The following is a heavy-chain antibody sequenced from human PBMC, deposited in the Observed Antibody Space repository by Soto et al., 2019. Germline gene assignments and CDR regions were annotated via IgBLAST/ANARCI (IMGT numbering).Heavy chain of an antibody. CDR3: ASATPVTTPPRY. V-gene: IGHV3-33*01. D-gene: IGHD4-17*01. Sequence: QVQLVESGGGVVQPGRSLRLSCAASGFTFSSYGMHWVRQAPGKGLEWVAVIGYDGSNKYYADSVKGRFTISRDNSKNTLYLQMNSLRAEDTAVYYCASATPVTTPPRYWGQGTLVTVSS. J-gene: IGHJ4*02. CDR1: GFTFSSYG. CDR2: IGYDGSNK.